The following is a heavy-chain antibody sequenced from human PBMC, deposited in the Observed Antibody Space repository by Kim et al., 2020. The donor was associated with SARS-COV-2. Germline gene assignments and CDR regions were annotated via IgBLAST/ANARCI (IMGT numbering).Heavy chain of an antibody. CDR1: GGSISGSSYY. V-gene: IGHV4-39*01. J-gene: IGHJ4*02. D-gene: IGHD3-22*01. Sequence: SETLSLTCTVSGGSISGSSYYWGWIRQPPGKGLEWIGSLYYSGTTYYNPSLKSRVTISVDTSKNQFSLKLSSVAVADTAVYYCARHRGGYFDSSASYYFDYWGQGTLFTVSS. CDR3: ARHRGGYFDSSASYYFDY. CDR2: LYYSGTT.